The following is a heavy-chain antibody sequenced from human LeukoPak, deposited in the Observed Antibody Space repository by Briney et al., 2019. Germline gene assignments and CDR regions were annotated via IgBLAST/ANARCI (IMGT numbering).Heavy chain of an antibody. CDR2: INHSGST. J-gene: IGHJ4*02. CDR1: GGSFSGYY. D-gene: IGHD5-24*01. CDR3: ARGLRWLQWLPFDY. Sequence: SETLSLTCAVYGGSFSGYYWSWIRQPPGKGLEWIGEINHSGSTNYNPSLKSRVTISVDTSKSQFSLKLSSVTAADTAVYYCARGLRWLQWLPFDYWGQGTLVTVSS. V-gene: IGHV4-34*01.